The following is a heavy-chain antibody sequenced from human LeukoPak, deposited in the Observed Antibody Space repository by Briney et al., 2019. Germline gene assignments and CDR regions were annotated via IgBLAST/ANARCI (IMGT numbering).Heavy chain of an antibody. J-gene: IGHJ6*02. Sequence: SETLSLTCTVSGGSISNYWWSWIRQPPGKGLEWIGYVVDSGGTNYNPSLRSRVTISVDTSKNQFSLKLNSVTAADTAVYYCARDWSGYYGSGRNYYYYYGMDVWGQGTTVTVSS. CDR1: GGSISNYW. V-gene: IGHV4-59*01. CDR2: VVDSGGT. D-gene: IGHD3-10*01. CDR3: ARDWSGYYGSGRNYYYYYGMDV.